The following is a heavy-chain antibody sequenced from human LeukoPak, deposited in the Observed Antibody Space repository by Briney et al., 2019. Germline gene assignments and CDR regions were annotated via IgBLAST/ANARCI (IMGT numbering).Heavy chain of an antibody. Sequence: SETLSLTCTVSGGSISSSSYYWGWIRQPPGKRLEWIGTIYYSGSTYYNPSLKSRVTISVDTSKNQFSLKLSSVTAADTAVYYCARGSIAAALNWFDPWGQGTLVTVSS. V-gene: IGHV4-39*07. CDR3: ARGSIAAALNWFDP. CDR1: GGSISSSSYY. J-gene: IGHJ5*02. D-gene: IGHD6-13*01. CDR2: IYYSGST.